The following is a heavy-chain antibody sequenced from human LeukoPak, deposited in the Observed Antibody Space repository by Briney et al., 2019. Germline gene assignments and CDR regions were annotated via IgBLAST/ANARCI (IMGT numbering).Heavy chain of an antibody. V-gene: IGHV4-34*01. CDR2: INHSGST. CDR3: ARGWGDCSSTSCHGPDAFDI. D-gene: IGHD2-2*01. CDR1: GGSFSGYH. Sequence: SETLSLTCAVYGGSFSGYHWSWIRQPPGKGLEWIGEINHSGSTNYNPSLKSRVTISVDTSKNQFSLKLSSVTAADTAVYYCARGWGDCSSTSCHGPDAFDIWGQGTMVTVSS. J-gene: IGHJ3*02.